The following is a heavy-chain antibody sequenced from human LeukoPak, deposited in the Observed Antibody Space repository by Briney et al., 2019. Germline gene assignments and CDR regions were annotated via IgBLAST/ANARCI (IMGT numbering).Heavy chain of an antibody. CDR3: ARDDYGDYVPADY. D-gene: IGHD4-17*01. J-gene: IGHJ4*02. V-gene: IGHV3-21*01. CDR1: GFTFSTYS. Sequence: GGSLRLSCAASGFTFSTYSMNWVRQAPGKGPEWVSSISSGSSYIYYADSVKGRFTVSRDNAKNSLYLQMNSLRAEDTAVYYCARDDYGDYVPADYWGQGTLVTVSS. CDR2: ISSGSSYI.